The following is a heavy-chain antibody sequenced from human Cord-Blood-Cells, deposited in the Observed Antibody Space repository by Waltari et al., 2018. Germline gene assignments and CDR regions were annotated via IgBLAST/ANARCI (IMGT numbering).Heavy chain of an antibody. CDR1: GYTFTGYY. V-gene: IGHV1-2*04. CDR3: ARGGYSSSSVVWLIDY. D-gene: IGHD6-6*01. CDR2: INPNSGGT. J-gene: IGHJ4*02. Sequence: QVQLVQSGAEVKKPGASVKVSCKASGYTFTGYYMHWVRQAPGQGLEWMGWINPNSGGTNYAQKFQGWVTRTRETSISTAYMELSRLRSDDTAVYYCARGGYSSSSVVWLIDYWGQGTLVTVSS.